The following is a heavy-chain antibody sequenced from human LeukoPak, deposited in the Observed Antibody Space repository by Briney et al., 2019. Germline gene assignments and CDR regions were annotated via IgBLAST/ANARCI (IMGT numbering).Heavy chain of an antibody. CDR1: GYSIRSGYY. J-gene: IGHJ1*01. V-gene: IGHV4-38-2*02. CDR2: MYHSGIT. CDR3: ARANRWELAEYFQH. Sequence: SETLSLTCTVSGYSIRSGYYWGWIRQPPGKGLEWIGTMYHSGITYYNPSLKSRVTISVDTSKNQFSLKLSSVTAADTAVYYCARANRWELAEYFQHWGQGTLVTVSS. D-gene: IGHD1-26*01.